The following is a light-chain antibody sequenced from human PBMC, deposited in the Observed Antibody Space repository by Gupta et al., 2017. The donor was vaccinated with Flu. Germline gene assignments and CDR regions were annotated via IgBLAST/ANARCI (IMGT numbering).Light chain of an antibody. J-gene: IGKJ2*01. CDR1: QSVLHSSNNENY. V-gene: IGKV4-1*01. CDR2: WAS. Sequence: DIVMTQSPDSLAVSLGERATINCKSSQSVLHSSNNENYLAWYQQQPGQPPKRLTYWASTRESGVPDRFSGSGSETDFTLTISSLQAEDVAVYYCQQYYSAPYTFGQGTRLQIK. CDR3: QQYYSAPYT.